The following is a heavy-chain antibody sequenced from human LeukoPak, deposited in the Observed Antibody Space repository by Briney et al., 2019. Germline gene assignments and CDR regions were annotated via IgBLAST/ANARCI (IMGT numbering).Heavy chain of an antibody. Sequence: SETLSLTCAVYGGSFSGYYWSWIRQPPGKGLEWIGEINHSGSTNYNPSLKSRVTISVDTSKNQFSLKLSSVTAADTAVYYCARGDQLLSRYYLDYWGQGTLVTVSS. CDR1: GGSFSGYY. D-gene: IGHD2-2*01. CDR2: INHSGST. CDR3: ARGDQLLSRYYLDY. V-gene: IGHV4-34*01. J-gene: IGHJ4*02.